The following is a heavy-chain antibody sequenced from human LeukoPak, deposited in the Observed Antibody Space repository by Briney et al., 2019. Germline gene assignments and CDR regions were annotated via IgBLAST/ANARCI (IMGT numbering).Heavy chain of an antibody. CDR3: ARIVRSQEMATIKSNYFDY. V-gene: IGHV4-59*01. Sequence: SETLSLTCTVSGGSISSYYWSWIRQPPGKGLEWIGYIYYSGSTNYNPSLKSRVIISVDTSKNQFSLKLSSVTAADTAVYHCARIVRSQEMATIKSNYFDYWGQGTLVTVSS. J-gene: IGHJ4*02. CDR2: IYYSGST. CDR1: GGSISSYY. D-gene: IGHD5-24*01.